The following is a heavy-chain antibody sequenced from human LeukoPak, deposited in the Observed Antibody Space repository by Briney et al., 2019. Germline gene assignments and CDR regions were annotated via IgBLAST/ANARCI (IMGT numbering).Heavy chain of an antibody. CDR3: ARRGPNWGFFDY. Sequence: GGSLRLSCAASGFTFSNHAMSWVRQAPGKGLEWVSTISGSGDSTYYADSEKGRFTISGDNSKNTLYLQMNSLRAEDTAVYYCARRGPNWGFFDYWGRGTLVTVSS. J-gene: IGHJ4*02. D-gene: IGHD7-27*01. V-gene: IGHV3-23*01. CDR2: ISGSGDST. CDR1: GFTFSNHA.